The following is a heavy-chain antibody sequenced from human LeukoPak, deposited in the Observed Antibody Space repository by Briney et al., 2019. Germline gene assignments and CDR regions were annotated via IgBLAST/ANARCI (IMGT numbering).Heavy chain of an antibody. J-gene: IGHJ4*02. V-gene: IGHV4-59*01. CDR1: GGSISSYY. CDR2: IYYSGST. CDR3: ARGALAIRYSSKPFDY. D-gene: IGHD6-19*01. Sequence: PSETLSLTCTVSGGSISSYYWSWIRQPPGKGLEWIGYIYYSGSTNYNPSLKSRVTISVDTSKNQFSLKLSSVTAAGTAVYYCARGALAIRYSSKPFDYWGQGTLVTVSS.